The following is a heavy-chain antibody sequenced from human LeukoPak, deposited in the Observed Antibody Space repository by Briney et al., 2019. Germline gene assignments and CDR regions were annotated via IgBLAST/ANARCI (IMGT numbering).Heavy chain of an antibody. V-gene: IGHV1-8*03. Sequence: ASVKVSCKASGYTFTSYDINWVRQATGQGLEWMGWMNPNSGNTVYAQKFQGRVTITRNTSISTAYMELSSLRSEDTAVYYCARGGPGYCSSTSCYTREFDYWGQGTLVTVSS. CDR1: GYTFTSYD. J-gene: IGHJ4*02. D-gene: IGHD2-2*02. CDR2: MNPNSGNT. CDR3: ARGGPGYCSSTSCYTREFDY.